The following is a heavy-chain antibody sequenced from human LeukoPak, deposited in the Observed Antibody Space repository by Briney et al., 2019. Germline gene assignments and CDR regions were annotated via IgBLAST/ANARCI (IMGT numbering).Heavy chain of an antibody. CDR1: GGSISSSSYY. CDR2: IYYSGST. D-gene: IGHD6-6*01. J-gene: IGHJ4*02. CDR3: ARAIRLRAGYSSSSPHFDH. V-gene: IGHV4-39*07. Sequence: SETLSLTRTVSGGSISSSSYYWGWIRQPPGKGLEWIGSIYYSGSTYYNPSLKSRVTISVDTSKNQFSLKLSSVTAADTAVYYCARAIRLRAGYSSSSPHFDHWGQGTLVTVSS.